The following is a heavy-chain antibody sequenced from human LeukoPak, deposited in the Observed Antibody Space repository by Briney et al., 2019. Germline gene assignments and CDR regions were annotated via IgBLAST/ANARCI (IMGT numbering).Heavy chain of an antibody. CDR2: INHSGST. D-gene: IGHD2-15*01. CDR1: GGSFSGYY. CDR3: ARGVVVVAVWFDP. Sequence: SETLSLTCAVYGGSFSGYYWSWIRQPPGKGLEWIGEINHSGSTNYNPSLKSRVTISVDTSKNQFSLKLSPVTAADTAVYYCARGVVVVAVWFDPWGQGTLVTVSS. J-gene: IGHJ5*02. V-gene: IGHV4-34*01.